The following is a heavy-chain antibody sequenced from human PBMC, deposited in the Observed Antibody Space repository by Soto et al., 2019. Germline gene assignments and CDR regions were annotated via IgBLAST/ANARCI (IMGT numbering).Heavy chain of an antibody. CDR3: ARDPGVTTSEVRGGMDV. V-gene: IGHV1-69*01. J-gene: IGHJ6*02. D-gene: IGHD4-17*01. Sequence: QVQLVQSGAEVKKPGSSVKVSCKASGGTFSSYAISWVRQAPGQGLEWMGGIIPIFGTANYAQKFLGRVTITADESTSTAYMELSSLRSEDTAVYYCARDPGVTTSEVRGGMDVWGQGTTVTVSS. CDR1: GGTFSSYA. CDR2: IIPIFGTA.